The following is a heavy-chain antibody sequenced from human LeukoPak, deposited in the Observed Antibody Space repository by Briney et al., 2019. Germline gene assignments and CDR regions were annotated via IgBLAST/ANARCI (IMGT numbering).Heavy chain of an antibody. CDR2: INPNSGGT. D-gene: IGHD3-10*01. CDR1: GYTFTGYY. J-gene: IGHJ4*02. CDR3: ARGRTSELWFGEKTFDY. V-gene: IGHV1-2*06. Sequence: ASVKVSCTASGYTFTGYYMHWVRQAPGQGLEWMGRINPNSGGTNYAQKFQGRVTMTTDTSTSTAYMELRSLRSDDTAVYYCARGRTSELWFGEKTFDYWGQGTLVTVSS.